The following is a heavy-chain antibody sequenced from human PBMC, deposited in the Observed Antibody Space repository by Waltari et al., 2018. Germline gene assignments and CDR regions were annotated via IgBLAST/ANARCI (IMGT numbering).Heavy chain of an antibody. V-gene: IGHV3-43*01. Sequence: EVQLVESGGVVVQPGGSLRPSCAASGFTFDDYNMPWVRQAPGKGLEWVSLISWDGGSTYYADSVKGRFTISRDNSKNSLYLQMNSLRTEDTALYYCAKGGYSSSEGDFDYWGQGTLVTVSS. J-gene: IGHJ4*02. CDR3: AKGGYSSSEGDFDY. CDR2: ISWDGGST. D-gene: IGHD6-13*01. CDR1: GFTFDDYN.